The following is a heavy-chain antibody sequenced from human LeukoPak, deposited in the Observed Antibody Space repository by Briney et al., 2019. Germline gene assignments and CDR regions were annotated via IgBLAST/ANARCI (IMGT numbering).Heavy chain of an antibody. CDR3: ARDLPEVGWDY. CDR1: GFIFTKYG. J-gene: IGHJ4*02. V-gene: IGHV1-18*01. CDR2: ISGYNGDT. D-gene: IGHD1-14*01. Sequence: ASVKVSCKASGFIFTKYGISWVRQAPGQGLEWVGWISGYNGDTNYAQKLQGRVTMTTDTSTTTAYMELRSLRSDDTAFYYCARDLPEVGWDYWGQGTLVTVSS.